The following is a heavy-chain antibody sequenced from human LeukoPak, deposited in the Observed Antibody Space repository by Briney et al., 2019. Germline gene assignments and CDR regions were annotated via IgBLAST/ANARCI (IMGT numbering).Heavy chain of an antibody. CDR1: GFTFSSFA. D-gene: IGHD2-15*01. CDR2: ISGSGGST. Sequence: GGSLRLSCAASGFTFSSFAMSWVRQAPGKGLEWVSAISGSGGSTYYADSVKGRFTISRDNSKNTLYLQMNSLRAEDTAVYYCAKDGDIVVVVAANFNWFDPWGQGTLVTVSS. V-gene: IGHV3-23*01. CDR3: AKDGDIVVVVAANFNWFDP. J-gene: IGHJ5*02.